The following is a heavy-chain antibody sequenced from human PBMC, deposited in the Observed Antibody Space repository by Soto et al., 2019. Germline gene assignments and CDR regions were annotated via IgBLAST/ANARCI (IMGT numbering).Heavy chain of an antibody. Sequence: GGSLRLSCAASGFSLSTYNMDGVRQAPGKGLEWVAYINLYSRTIYYAESVKGRFSITRDHAKNSVFLQMNSLRDEDTALYYCVRDGGRAYERDVWGQGTMVTVSS. CDR1: GFSLSTYN. CDR2: INLYSRTI. D-gene: IGHD3-16*01. CDR3: VRDGGRAYERDV. V-gene: IGHV3-48*02. J-gene: IGHJ6*02.